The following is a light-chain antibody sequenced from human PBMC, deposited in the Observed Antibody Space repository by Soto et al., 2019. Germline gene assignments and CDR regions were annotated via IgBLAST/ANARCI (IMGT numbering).Light chain of an antibody. CDR3: QQYGSSLIT. Sequence: EIVLPQSPGTLSFSPGERATLSCRASQSVSSSYLAWYQQKPGQAPRLLIYGASSMATGIPDRFSGSGSGTDFTLTISRLEPEDFAVYYCQQYGSSLITFGQGTRLEIK. CDR2: GAS. CDR1: QSVSSSY. J-gene: IGKJ5*01. V-gene: IGKV3-20*01.